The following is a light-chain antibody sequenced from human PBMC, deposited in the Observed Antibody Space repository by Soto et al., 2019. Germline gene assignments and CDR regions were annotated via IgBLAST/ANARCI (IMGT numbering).Light chain of an antibody. CDR3: QTWGTGIHV. CDR2: LSSDGSH. Sequence: QLVLTQSPSASASLGASVKLTCTLSSGHSSYAIAWHQQQPEKGPRYLMKLSSDGSHSRGDGIPDRFSGSSSGAERYLTISSLQSEDEADYYCQTWGTGIHVFGTGTKLTVL. V-gene: IGLV4-69*01. CDR1: SGHSSYA. J-gene: IGLJ1*01.